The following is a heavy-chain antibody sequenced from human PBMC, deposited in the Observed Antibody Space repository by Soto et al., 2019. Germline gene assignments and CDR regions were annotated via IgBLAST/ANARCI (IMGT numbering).Heavy chain of an antibody. Sequence: GASVKVSCKASGYTFTGYYMHWVRQAPGQGLEWMGWINPNSGGTNYAQKFQGWVTMTRDTSISTAYMELSRLRSDDTAVYYCARTLPSIEPAAIADAFDIWGQGPMVTVSS. D-gene: IGHD2-2*01. CDR3: ARTLPSIEPAAIADAFDI. CDR1: GYTFTGYY. CDR2: INPNSGGT. J-gene: IGHJ3*02. V-gene: IGHV1-2*04.